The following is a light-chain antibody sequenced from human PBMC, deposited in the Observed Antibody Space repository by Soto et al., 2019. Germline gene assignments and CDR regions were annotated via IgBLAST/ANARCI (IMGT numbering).Light chain of an antibody. CDR2: ETS. Sequence: DIQMTQSPSSLSASVGDRVTITCRASQSLGRRLTWYQQKAGEAPKLLIYETSNLQNGVPSRFSGSGSETDFTLTINSLQTEDFATYYCQQSFGPPYTFGQGTKL. CDR3: QQSFGPPYT. V-gene: IGKV1-39*01. CDR1: QSLGRR. J-gene: IGKJ2*01.